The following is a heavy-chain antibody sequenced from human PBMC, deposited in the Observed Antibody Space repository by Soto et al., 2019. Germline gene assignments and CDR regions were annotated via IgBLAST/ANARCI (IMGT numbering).Heavy chain of an antibody. CDR2: IYHSGST. CDR3: PRSVFP. V-gene: IGHV4-30-2*01. Sequence: SETLSLTFAVSGGSISRGGYSWSWIRQPPWKGLEWIGYIYHSGSTXYNPSLKXXVTIALDRSKNXFSLKXMSLTAADTAVYYCPRSVFPWRQGTLVTXSS. CDR1: GGSISRGGYS. J-gene: IGHJ5*02.